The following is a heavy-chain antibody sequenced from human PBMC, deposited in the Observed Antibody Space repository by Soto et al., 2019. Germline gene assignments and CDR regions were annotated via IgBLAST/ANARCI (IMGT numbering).Heavy chain of an antibody. CDR3: ARGQSGYYPNFYYYYGMDV. CDR2: IIPIFGTA. CDR1: GCTLSSYA. Sequence: SVKVSCTASGCTLSSYAMRWVRQENGQGLEWMGGIIPIFGTANYAQKFQGRVTITADESTSTAYMELSSLRSEDTAVYYCARGQSGYYPNFYYYYGMDVWGQGTTVTVSS. D-gene: IGHD3-22*01. V-gene: IGHV1-69*13. J-gene: IGHJ6*02.